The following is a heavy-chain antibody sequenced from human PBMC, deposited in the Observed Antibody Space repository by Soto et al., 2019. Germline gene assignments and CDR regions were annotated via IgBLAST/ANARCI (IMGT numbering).Heavy chain of an antibody. V-gene: IGHV4-31*03. Sequence: PSETLSLTCTVSGGSISSGGYYWSWIRQHPGKGLEWIGYIYYSGSTYYNPSLKSRVTISVDTSKNQFSLKLSSVTAADTAVYYCARAWYHCSGGSCFQFDYWGQGTLVTVSS. CDR3: ARAWYHCSGGSCFQFDY. CDR1: GGSISSGGYY. J-gene: IGHJ4*02. D-gene: IGHD2-15*01. CDR2: IYYSGST.